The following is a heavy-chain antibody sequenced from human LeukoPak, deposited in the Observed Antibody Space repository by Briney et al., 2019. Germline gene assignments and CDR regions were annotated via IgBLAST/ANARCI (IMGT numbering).Heavy chain of an antibody. Sequence: GGSLRLSCAGSGFSFSSHGMNWVRQAPGKGLEWVSGISPSGDITYYTDSVRGRFTISRDNFKNTLSLQVNSLRTDDTAIYYCAKDHGLIATDAFDVWGQGTKVVVSS. CDR1: GFSFSSHG. CDR3: AKDHGLIATDAFDV. V-gene: IGHV3-23*01. CDR2: ISPSGDIT. D-gene: IGHD6-13*01. J-gene: IGHJ3*01.